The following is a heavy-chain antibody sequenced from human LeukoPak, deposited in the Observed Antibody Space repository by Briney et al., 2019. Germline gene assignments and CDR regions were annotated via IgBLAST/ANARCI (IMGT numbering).Heavy chain of an antibody. Sequence: GGSLRLSRAASGFTLSKYWMSWVRQAPGKGLEWVANIKKGGGSERNYVDSVKGRFTVSSDYAKNSLYLQINSVRAEDTAVYYCATEGEIGYGYLYWGQGSLVTVSS. CDR3: ATEGEIGYGYLY. CDR1: GFTLSKYW. D-gene: IGHD5-18*01. CDR2: IKKGGGSER. V-gene: IGHV3-7*01. J-gene: IGHJ4*02.